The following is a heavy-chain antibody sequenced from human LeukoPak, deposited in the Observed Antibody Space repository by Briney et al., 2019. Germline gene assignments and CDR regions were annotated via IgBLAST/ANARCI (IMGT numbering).Heavy chain of an antibody. D-gene: IGHD3-10*01. CDR3: ARVVAGSIPS. J-gene: IGHJ4*02. Sequence: SETLSLTCTVSGGSISSSSYYWGWIRQPPGKGLEWIGSIYYSGSTYYNPSLKSRVTISVDTSKNQFSLKLSSVTAADTAVYYCARVVAGSIPSWGQGTLVTVSS. V-gene: IGHV4-39*07. CDR2: IYYSGST. CDR1: GGSISSSSYY.